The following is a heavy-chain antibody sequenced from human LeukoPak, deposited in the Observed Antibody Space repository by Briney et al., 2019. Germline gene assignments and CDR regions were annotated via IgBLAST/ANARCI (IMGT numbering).Heavy chain of an antibody. CDR1: GGSISGYY. Sequence: SDTLSLTCTVSGGSISGYYWSWIRQPPGKGLEWMDYITYSGSTNYNPSLKSRVTMSVDTSKNQFSLRLSSVTAADTAVYYCARHGSSYSFDCWGQGTLVTVSS. CDR3: ARHGSSYSFDC. V-gene: IGHV4-59*08. D-gene: IGHD6-13*01. CDR2: ITYSGST. J-gene: IGHJ4*02.